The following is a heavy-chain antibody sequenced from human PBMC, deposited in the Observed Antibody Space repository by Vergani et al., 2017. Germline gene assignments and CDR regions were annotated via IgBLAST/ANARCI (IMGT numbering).Heavy chain of an antibody. CDR3: ARDRVDILATTTYYYYYYGMDV. Sequence: EVQLVESGGGLVQPGGSLRLSCAASGFTVSSNYMSWVRQAPGTGLEWVSVIYSGGSTYYADSVKGRFTISRHNSKNTLYLQMNSLRAEDTAVYYCARDRVDILATTTYYYYYYGMDVWGQGTTVTVSS. J-gene: IGHJ6*02. CDR2: IYSGGST. V-gene: IGHV3-53*04. D-gene: IGHD5-12*01. CDR1: GFTVSSNY.